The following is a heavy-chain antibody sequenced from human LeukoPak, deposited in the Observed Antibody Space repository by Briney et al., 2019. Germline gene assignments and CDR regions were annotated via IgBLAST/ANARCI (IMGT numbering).Heavy chain of an antibody. D-gene: IGHD4-17*01. CDR3: ARDYGDSPGNHFYYMDV. Sequence: GGSLRLSCAASGFTFSSYWMSWVRQAPGKGLEWVANIKQDGSEKYYVDSVKGRFTISRDNAKNSLYLQMNSLRAEDTAVYYCARDYGDSPGNHFYYMDVWGKGTTVTVSS. CDR1: GFTFSSYW. J-gene: IGHJ6*03. CDR2: IKQDGSEK. V-gene: IGHV3-7*01.